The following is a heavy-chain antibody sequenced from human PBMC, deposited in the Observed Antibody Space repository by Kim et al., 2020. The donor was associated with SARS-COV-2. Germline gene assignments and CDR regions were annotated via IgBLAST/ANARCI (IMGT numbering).Heavy chain of an antibody. V-gene: IGHV1-8*01. CDR1: GYTFTSYD. CDR2: MNPNSGNT. D-gene: IGHD2-2*01. CDR3: ARVRRDAPRFRGAYYYGMDV. Sequence: ASVKVSCKASGYTFTSYDINWVRQATGQGLEWMGWMNPNSGNTGYAQKFQGRVTMTRNTSISTAYMELSSLRSEDTAVYYCARVRRDAPRFRGAYYYGMDVWGQGTTVTVSS. J-gene: IGHJ6*02.